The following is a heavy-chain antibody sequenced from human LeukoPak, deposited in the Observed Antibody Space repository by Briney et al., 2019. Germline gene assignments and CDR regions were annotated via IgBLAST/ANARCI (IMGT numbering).Heavy chain of an antibody. CDR3: ARDRYNSY. CDR1: GFTFRSYA. Sequence: PGRSLRLSCAASGFTFRSYAMHWVRQAPGKGLEWVAVISYDGSNKYYADSVKGRFTISRDNSKNTLYLQMNSLRAGDTAVYYCARDRYNSYWGQGTLVIVSS. CDR2: ISYDGSNK. J-gene: IGHJ4*02. D-gene: IGHD1-14*01. V-gene: IGHV3-30*04.